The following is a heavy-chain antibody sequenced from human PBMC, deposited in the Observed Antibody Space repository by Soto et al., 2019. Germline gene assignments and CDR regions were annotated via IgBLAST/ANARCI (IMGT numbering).Heavy chain of an antibody. CDR3: ARDYDSGENGAFDI. D-gene: IGHD6-19*01. J-gene: IGHJ3*02. CDR1: GFTFSSYG. Sequence: GGSLRLSCAASGFTFSSYGMHWVRQAPGKGLEWVAVIWYDGSNKYYADSVKGRFTISRDNSKNTLYLQMNSLRAEDTAVYYCARDYDSGENGAFDIWGQGTMVTVSS. V-gene: IGHV3-33*01. CDR2: IWYDGSNK.